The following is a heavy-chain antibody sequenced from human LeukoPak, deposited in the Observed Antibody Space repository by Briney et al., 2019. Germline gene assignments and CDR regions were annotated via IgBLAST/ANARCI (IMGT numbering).Heavy chain of an antibody. Sequence: PGGSLRLSCAASGFTFSSYGMHWVRQAPGKGLEWVAVIWYDGSNKYYADSVKGRFTISRDNSKNTLYLQMNSLRAEDTAVYYCAKDGVAAAPGWYFDLWGRGTLVTVST. D-gene: IGHD6-25*01. CDR3: AKDGVAAAPGWYFDL. J-gene: IGHJ2*01. CDR2: IWYDGSNK. CDR1: GFTFSSYG. V-gene: IGHV3-33*06.